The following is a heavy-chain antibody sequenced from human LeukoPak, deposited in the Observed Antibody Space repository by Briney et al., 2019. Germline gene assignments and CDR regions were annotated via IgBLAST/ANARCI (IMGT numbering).Heavy chain of an antibody. V-gene: IGHV5-51*01. CDR2: AYPGDSGT. J-gene: IGHJ5*02. Sequence: GESLKISCKISGYILTRNWIGWVRQVPGKGLEWMGLAYPGDSGTKYSPSFQGQVTFSVDKSISTAYLQWSSLKASDTAMYYCVRSSSWYNWFDPWGQGTLVTVSS. CDR3: VRSSSWYNWFDP. CDR1: GYILTRNW. D-gene: IGHD6-13*01.